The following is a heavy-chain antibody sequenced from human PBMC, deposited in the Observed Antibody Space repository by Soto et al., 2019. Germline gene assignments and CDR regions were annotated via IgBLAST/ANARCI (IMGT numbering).Heavy chain of an antibody. V-gene: IGHV3-23*01. D-gene: IGHD2-15*01. CDR2: ISGSGGST. Sequence: GGSLRLSCAASGFTFSSYAMSWVRQAPGKGLEWVSAISGSGGSTYYADSVKGRFTISRDNSKNTLYLQMNSLRAEDTAVYYCAKERLDVVVVAAPISYYFDYWGQGTLVTVSS. CDR1: GFTFSSYA. J-gene: IGHJ4*02. CDR3: AKERLDVVVVAAPISYYFDY.